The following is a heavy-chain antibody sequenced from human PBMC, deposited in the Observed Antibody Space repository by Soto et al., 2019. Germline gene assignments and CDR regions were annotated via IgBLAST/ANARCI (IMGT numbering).Heavy chain of an antibody. V-gene: IGHV1-8*01. CDR3: ARELTGRGAFDI. D-gene: IGHD1-20*01. Sequence: ASVKVSCKASGYTFTSYDINWVRQATGQGLEWMGWMNPNSGNTGYAQKFQGRVTMTRNTSISTAYMELSSLRSEDTAVYYYARELTGRGAFDIWGQGTMVTVSS. CDR1: GYTFTSYD. J-gene: IGHJ3*02. CDR2: MNPNSGNT.